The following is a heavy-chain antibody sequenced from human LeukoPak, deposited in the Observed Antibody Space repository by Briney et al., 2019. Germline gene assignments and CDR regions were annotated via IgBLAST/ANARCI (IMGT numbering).Heavy chain of an antibody. CDR3: AGREYYYDSSGRGGRDY. CDR2: IYYSGST. J-gene: IGHJ4*02. D-gene: IGHD3-22*01. Sequence: PSETLSLTCTVSGGSISSYYWSWIRQPPGKGLEWIGYIYYSGSTNYNPSLKSRVTISVDTSKNQFSLKLSSVTAADTAVYYCAGREYYYDSSGRGGRDYWGQGTLVTVSS. V-gene: IGHV4-59*01. CDR1: GGSISSYY.